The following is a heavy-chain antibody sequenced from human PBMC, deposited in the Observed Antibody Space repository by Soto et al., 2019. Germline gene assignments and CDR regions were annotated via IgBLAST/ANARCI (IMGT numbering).Heavy chain of an antibody. J-gene: IGHJ5*02. CDR3: ARSARLRPDWFDP. Sequence: QVQLVESGGGLVKPGGSLRLSCAASGFTFSDYYMSWIRQAPGKGREWVSYISSSRIYTNYADSVKGRFTISRDNAKNSLHLQMNSLRAEDTAVYYCARSARLRPDWFDPWGKGTLVTVSS. CDR1: GFTFSDYY. V-gene: IGHV3-11*06. CDR2: ISSSRIYT. D-gene: IGHD3-3*01.